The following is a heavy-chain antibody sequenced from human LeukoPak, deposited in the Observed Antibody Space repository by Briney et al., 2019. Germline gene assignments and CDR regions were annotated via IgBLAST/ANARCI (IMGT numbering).Heavy chain of an antibody. J-gene: IGHJ6*02. V-gene: IGHV4-59*08. CDR3: ARHKSGRGYSYGFYYYYGMDV. CDR1: GGSISSYY. Sequence: SETLSLTCTVSGGSISSYYWSWIRQPAGKGLEWIGYIYYSGSTNYNPSLKSRVTISVDTSKNQFSLKLSSVTAADTAVYYCARHKSGRGYSYGFYYYYGMDVWGQGTTVTVSS. D-gene: IGHD5-18*01. CDR2: IYYSGST.